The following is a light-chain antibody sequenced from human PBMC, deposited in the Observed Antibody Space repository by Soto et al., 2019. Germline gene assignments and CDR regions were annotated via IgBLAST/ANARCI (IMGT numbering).Light chain of an antibody. V-gene: IGKV1-5*01. Sequence: DIQMTQSPSTLSTSVGARVTITCRATQSVSYWLAWYQKKPGKAPNLLIYDGSTLASGVPPRFSGGGFGTEFTLNISSLQPDDAAIYYCQNYNTYSKAFGPGTRVEIK. CDR2: DGS. CDR3: QNYNTYSKA. CDR1: QSVSYW. J-gene: IGKJ3*01.